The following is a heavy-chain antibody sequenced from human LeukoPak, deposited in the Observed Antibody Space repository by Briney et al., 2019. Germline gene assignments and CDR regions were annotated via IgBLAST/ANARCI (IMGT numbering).Heavy chain of an antibody. CDR3: AGGDRNGWYFDY. Sequence: GGSLRLSCAASGFTFDDHGMSRVRQVPGKGLEWVSGINWNGGSTGYADSVKGRFTISRDNAKNSLYLQMNSLRAEDTALYYCAGGDRNGWYFDYWGQGTLVTVSS. J-gene: IGHJ4*02. V-gene: IGHV3-20*04. D-gene: IGHD6-19*01. CDR2: INWNGGST. CDR1: GFTFDDHG.